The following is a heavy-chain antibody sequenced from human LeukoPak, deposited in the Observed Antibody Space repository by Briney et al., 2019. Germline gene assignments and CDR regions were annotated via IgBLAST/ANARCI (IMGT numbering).Heavy chain of an antibody. CDR2: IYYSGST. Sequence: SETLSLTCTVSGGSISSGGYYWSWIRQHPGKGLEWIGYIYYSGSTYYSPSLKSRVTISVDTSKNQFSLKLSSVTAADTAVYYCARGRVNWFDPWGQGTLVTVSS. D-gene: IGHD3-3*01. J-gene: IGHJ5*02. CDR3: ARGRVNWFDP. CDR1: GGSISSGGYY. V-gene: IGHV4-31*03.